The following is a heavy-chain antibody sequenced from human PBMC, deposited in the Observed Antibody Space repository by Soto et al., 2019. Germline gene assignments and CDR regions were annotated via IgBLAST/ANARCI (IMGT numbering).Heavy chain of an antibody. CDR2: IYTDDNI. J-gene: IGHJ6*02. V-gene: IGHV3-53*01. Sequence: EVQLVESGGGLVQPGGSLRLSCAASGFTVSGDYVTWVRQAPGKGLEWVSVIYTDDNIYYAESVTGRFTISRENSKNTFYLPMNRLRVEDTAVYYCATELIAKYGMDVWGQGTTVTVSS. CDR3: ATELIAKYGMDV. CDR1: GFTVSGDY. D-gene: IGHD2-21*01.